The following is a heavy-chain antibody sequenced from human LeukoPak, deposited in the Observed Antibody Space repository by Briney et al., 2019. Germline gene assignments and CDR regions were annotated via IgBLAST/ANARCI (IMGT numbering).Heavy chain of an antibody. CDR3: ARHFIGYSYGHFDY. J-gene: IGHJ4*02. V-gene: IGHV4-59*08. D-gene: IGHD3-10*01. CDR2: IYYSGSI. CDR1: GGSISPYY. Sequence: SETLSLTCTVSGGSISPYYWSWIRQTPGKGLEWIGYIYYSGSINYNPSLKSRVTISLDTSKNHFSLRLSSVTATDTAVYYCARHFIGYSYGHFDYWGQGTLVTVSS.